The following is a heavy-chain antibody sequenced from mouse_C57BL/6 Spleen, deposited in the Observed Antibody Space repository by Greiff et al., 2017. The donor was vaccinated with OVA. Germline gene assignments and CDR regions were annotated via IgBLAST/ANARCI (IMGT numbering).Heavy chain of an antibody. CDR2: INPSTGGT. V-gene: IGHV1-42*01. Sequence: VQLQQSGPELVKPGASVKISCKASGYSFTGYYMHWVKQSPEKSLEWIGEINPSTGGTTYNQKFKAKATLTVDKSSSTAYMQLKSLTSEAAAVYYCAGNYDYDMDYWGQGTSVTVSS. J-gene: IGHJ4*01. CDR3: AGNYDYDMDY. CDR1: GYSFTGYY. D-gene: IGHD2-1*01.